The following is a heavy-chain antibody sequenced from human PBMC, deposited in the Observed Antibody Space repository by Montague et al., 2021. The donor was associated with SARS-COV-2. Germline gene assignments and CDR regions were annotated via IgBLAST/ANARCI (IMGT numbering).Heavy chain of an antibody. CDR1: GFPFSSYA. D-gene: IGHD1-26*01. V-gene: IGHV3-30*04. CDR3: ARAYSGSYLSAFDI. Sequence: SRSLSLSASGFPFSSYAMHWVRQAPGKGLEWVAVISYDGSNKYYADSVKGRFTISRDNSKNTLYLQMNSLRAEDTAVYYCARAYSGSYLSAFDIWGQGTMVTVSS. CDR2: ISYDGSNK. J-gene: IGHJ3*02.